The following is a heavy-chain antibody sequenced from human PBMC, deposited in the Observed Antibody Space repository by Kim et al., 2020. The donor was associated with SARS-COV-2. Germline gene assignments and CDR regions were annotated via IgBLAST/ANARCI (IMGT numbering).Heavy chain of an antibody. CDR3: AKSKNTIVQGVFFGMDV. D-gene: IGHD3-10*01. J-gene: IGHJ6*01. Sequence: GGSLRLSCAASGFTFDDYAMHWVRQAPGKGLEWVAGISWNSGTIGYADSVKGRFTISRDNAKNSLYLQMNSLRTEDTALYYCAKSKNTIVQGVFFGMDV. V-gene: IGHV3-9*01. CDR1: GFTFDDYA. CDR2: ISWNSGTI.